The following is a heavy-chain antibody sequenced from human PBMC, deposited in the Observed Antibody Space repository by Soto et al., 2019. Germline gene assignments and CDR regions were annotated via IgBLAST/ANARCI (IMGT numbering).Heavy chain of an antibody. V-gene: IGHV1-3*01. D-gene: IGHD2-21*02. CDR1: GYTFTSYA. J-gene: IGHJ4*02. Sequence: QVQLVQSGAEVKKPGASVKVSCKASGYTFTSYAMHWVRQAPGQRLEWMGWINAGNGNTKYSQKFQVRVTITRDTYASTAYRELSRLRSEDTAVYYCARENCGNLIFDYLGQGTLVTVSS. CDR3: ARENCGNLIFDY. CDR2: INAGNGNT.